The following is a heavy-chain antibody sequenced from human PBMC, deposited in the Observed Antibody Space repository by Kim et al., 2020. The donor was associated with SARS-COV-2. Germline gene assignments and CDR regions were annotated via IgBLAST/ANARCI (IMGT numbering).Heavy chain of an antibody. V-gene: IGHV3-11*06. CDR3: ARDAKITMVRGRTRGWFDP. J-gene: IGHJ5*02. D-gene: IGHD3-10*01. Sequence: GRFTISRDNAKNSLYLQMNSLRAEDTAVYYCARDAKITMVRGRTRGWFDPWGQGTLVTVSS.